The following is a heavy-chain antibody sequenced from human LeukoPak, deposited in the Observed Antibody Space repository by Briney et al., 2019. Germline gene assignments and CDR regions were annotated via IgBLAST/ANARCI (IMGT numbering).Heavy chain of an antibody. Sequence: GGSLRLSCAASGFTFSSYSMNWVRQAPGKGLEWVSAISGSGGSTYYADSVKGRFTISRDNSKNTLYLQMNSLRAEDTAVYYCAKAGDFWSGFDYWGQGTLVTVSS. CDR1: GFTFSSYS. V-gene: IGHV3-23*01. CDR3: AKAGDFWSGFDY. D-gene: IGHD3-3*01. J-gene: IGHJ4*02. CDR2: ISGSGGST.